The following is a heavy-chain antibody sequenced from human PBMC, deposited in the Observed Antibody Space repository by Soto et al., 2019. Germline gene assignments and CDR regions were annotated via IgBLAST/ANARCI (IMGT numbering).Heavy chain of an antibody. Sequence: GGSLRLSCAASGFTFSSYAMHWVRQAPGKGLEWVAVISYDGSNKYYADSVKGRFTISRDNSKNTLYLQMNSLRAEDTAVYYCARVYVAAAGTGYWGQGTLVTVSS. CDR2: ISYDGSNK. V-gene: IGHV3-30-3*01. D-gene: IGHD6-13*01. CDR1: GFTFSSYA. J-gene: IGHJ4*02. CDR3: ARVYVAAAGTGY.